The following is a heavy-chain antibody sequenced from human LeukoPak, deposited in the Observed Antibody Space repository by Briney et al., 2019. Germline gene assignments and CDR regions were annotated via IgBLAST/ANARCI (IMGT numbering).Heavy chain of an antibody. CDR3: ARVLLWFGELSGYFDY. CDR2: IYPGDSDT. D-gene: IGHD3-10*01. CDR1: GYSFTSYW. Sequence: GESLKISCKGSGYSFTSYWIGWVRPMPGKGLEWMGIIYPGDSDTRYSPSFQGQVTISADKSISTAYLQWSSLKASDTAMYYCARVLLWFGELSGYFDYWGQGTLVTVSS. V-gene: IGHV5-51*01. J-gene: IGHJ4*02.